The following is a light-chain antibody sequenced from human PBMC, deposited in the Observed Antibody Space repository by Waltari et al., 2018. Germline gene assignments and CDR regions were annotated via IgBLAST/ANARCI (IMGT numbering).Light chain of an antibody. J-gene: IGLJ3*02. CDR3: QSYDSGLSGWV. CDR1: SSNIGAQYY. Sequence: QSVLTQPPSVSAAPGQRVTISCTESSSNIGAQYYGHWYRQLPGTAPKLLIYGNNNRPSGVPDRFSGSRSGTSASLAITGLQAEDEADYYCQSYDSGLSGWVFGGGTKLTVL. V-gene: IGLV1-40*01. CDR2: GNN.